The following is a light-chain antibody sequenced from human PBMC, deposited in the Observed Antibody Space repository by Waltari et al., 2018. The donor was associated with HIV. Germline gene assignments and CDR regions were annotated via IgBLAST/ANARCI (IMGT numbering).Light chain of an antibody. J-gene: IGKJ1*01. V-gene: IGKV2-24*01. Sequence: DIVLTQTPVSAPFIVGQSASISCRSSQSLVHENGETEVNWLYQRTGKRPRLLIHRGSRRRPGVPHRFSGGGAGTQFTMKISSVEADDVVVYYCMQARNYPRTFGQGTKVEI. CDR3: MQARNYPRT. CDR2: RGS. CDR1: QSLVHENGETE.